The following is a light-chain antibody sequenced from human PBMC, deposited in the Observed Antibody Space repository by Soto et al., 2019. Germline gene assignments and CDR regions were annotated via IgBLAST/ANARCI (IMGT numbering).Light chain of an antibody. Sequence: SYELTQPPSVSVAPGQTARITCGGNHIGSKSVHWYQQRPGQAPLLVVYDDSDRPSGIPERFSGSNSGNTATLTISRVEAGDEADYFCQVWDSSSDHVVFGGGTQLTVL. J-gene: IGLJ2*01. V-gene: IGLV3-21*02. CDR3: QVWDSSSDHVV. CDR2: DDS. CDR1: HIGSKS.